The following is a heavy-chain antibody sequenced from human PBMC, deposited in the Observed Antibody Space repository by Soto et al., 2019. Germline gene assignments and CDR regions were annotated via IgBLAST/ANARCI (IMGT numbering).Heavy chain of an antibody. V-gene: IGHV1-69*01. CDR1: GDTFSSYA. CDR2: IIPIFGTA. D-gene: IGHD2-2*01. J-gene: IGHJ4*02. CDR3: ARGVVPAANEEYYFDY. Sequence: QVQLVQSGAEVKKLGSSVKVSCKASGDTFSSYAISWVRQAPGQGLEWMGGIIPIFGTANYAQKFQGRVTITADESTSTAYMDLSSLRSEDTAVYYCARGVVPAANEEYYFDYWGQGTLVTVSS.